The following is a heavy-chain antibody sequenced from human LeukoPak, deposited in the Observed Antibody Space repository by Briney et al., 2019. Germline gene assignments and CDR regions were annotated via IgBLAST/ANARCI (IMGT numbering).Heavy chain of an antibody. J-gene: IGHJ3*02. CDR2: IWYDGSNK. CDR1: GFTFSSYV. D-gene: IGHD3-22*01. Sequence: GGSLRLSCAASGFTFSSYVMHWVRQAPGKGLEWVAVIWYDGSNKYYADSVKGRFTIYRDSSKNTLYLQMNSLRAEDTAVYYCARGVYYYDSCSHAFDIWGQETMLTVS. CDR3: ARGVYYYDSCSHAFDI. V-gene: IGHV3-33*01.